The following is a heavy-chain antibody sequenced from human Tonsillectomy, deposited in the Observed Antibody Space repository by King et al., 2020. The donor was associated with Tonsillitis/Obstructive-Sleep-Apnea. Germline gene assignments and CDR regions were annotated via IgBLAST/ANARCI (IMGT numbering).Heavy chain of an antibody. V-gene: IGHV3-11*05. CDR3: ARPYSGDDYYFDY. J-gene: IGHJ4*02. D-gene: IGHD5-12*01. CDR1: GFSFSDYY. Sequence: VQLVESGGGLVKPGGSLRLSCAASGFSFSDYYMNWIRQAPGKGLEWVSYIDSISSYTNYADSVKGRFTISRDNAKNSLYLQMNSLRSEDTAVYYCARPYSGDDYYFDYWGQGTLVPVSS. CDR2: IDSISSYT.